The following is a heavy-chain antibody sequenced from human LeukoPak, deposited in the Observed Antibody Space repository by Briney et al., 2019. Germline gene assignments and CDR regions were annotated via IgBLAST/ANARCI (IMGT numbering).Heavy chain of an antibody. CDR2: IYYSGST. J-gene: IGHJ4*02. D-gene: IGHD3-10*01. V-gene: IGHV4-39*07. CDR1: GGFISSSSDY. CDR3: ARVSYASRSYYFDY. Sequence: SETLSLTCTVSGGFISSSSDYWAWIRQPPGKGRAWNGRIYYSGSTYYNRSLKSQVTMSVDRSKNRFSLKLSCLTAADTAVYYCARVSYASRSYYFDYWGEGTLVSVSS.